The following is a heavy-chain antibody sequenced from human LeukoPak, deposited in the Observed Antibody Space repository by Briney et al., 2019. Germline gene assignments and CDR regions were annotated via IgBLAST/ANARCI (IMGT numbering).Heavy chain of an antibody. CDR3: TRGYSYGFH. CDR1: GFTFGDYA. J-gene: IGHJ4*02. Sequence: GSLRLSCTASGFTFGDYAMSWFRQAPGKGLEWLGFIRSKTHSGATEYAASVRGRFTISRDDSKSIAYLQMDSLKTEDTAMYYCTRGYSYGFHWGQGTLVTVSS. V-gene: IGHV3-49*03. CDR2: IRSKTHSGAT. D-gene: IGHD5-18*01.